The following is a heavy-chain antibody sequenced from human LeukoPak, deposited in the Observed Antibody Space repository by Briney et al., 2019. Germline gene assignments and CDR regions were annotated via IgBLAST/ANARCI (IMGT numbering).Heavy chain of an antibody. CDR1: GFTVSSNY. CDR3: ARDRVAAAGWYFDL. V-gene: IGHV3-66*01. Sequence: GGSLRLSCAASGFTVSSNYMSWVRQAPGKGLEWVSVIYSGGSTYYADSEKGRFTISRDNSKNTLYLQMNSLRAEDAAVYYCARDRVAAAGWYFDLWGRGTLVTVSS. CDR2: IYSGGST. J-gene: IGHJ2*01. D-gene: IGHD6-13*01.